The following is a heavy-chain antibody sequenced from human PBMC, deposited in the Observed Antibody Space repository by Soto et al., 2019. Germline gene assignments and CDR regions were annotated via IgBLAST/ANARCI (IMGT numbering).Heavy chain of an antibody. CDR3: AKDVGGVTIFGVVIDY. CDR2: ISWNSGSI. CDR1: GFTFDDYA. D-gene: IGHD3-3*01. J-gene: IGHJ4*02. V-gene: IGHV3-9*01. Sequence: GGSLRLSCAASGFTFDDYAMHWVRQAPGKGLEWVSGISWNSGSIGYADSVKGRFTISRDNAKNSLYLQMNSLRAEDTALYYCAKDVGGVTIFGVVIDYWGQGTLVTVSS.